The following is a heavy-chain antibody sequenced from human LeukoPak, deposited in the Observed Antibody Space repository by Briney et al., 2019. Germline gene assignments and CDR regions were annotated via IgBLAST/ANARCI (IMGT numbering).Heavy chain of an antibody. J-gene: IGHJ4*02. V-gene: IGHV4-59*01. Sequence: ASETLSLTCTVSGGSISSYYWSWIRQPPGKGLEWIGYIYYSGSTNYNPSLKSRVTISVDTSKNQFSLKLSSVTAADTAVYYCARLLRHPCSGGSCYADYWGQGTLVTVSS. D-gene: IGHD2-15*01. CDR3: ARLLRHPCSGGSCYADY. CDR1: GGSISSYY. CDR2: IYYSGST.